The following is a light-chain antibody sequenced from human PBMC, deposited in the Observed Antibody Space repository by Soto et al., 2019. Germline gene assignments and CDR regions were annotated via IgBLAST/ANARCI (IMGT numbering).Light chain of an antibody. Sequence: KLMMQAPAIVSGCRRQRATISCRASQTVSSNLAWYQQRPGQAPRLLIYGASTRATDIPARFSGSGSETEFTLTISRLQPDDFATYHCQQSYSTPWTFGQGTKVDIK. J-gene: IGKJ1*01. CDR2: GAS. V-gene: IGKV3-15*01. CDR1: QTVSSN. CDR3: QQSYSTPWT.